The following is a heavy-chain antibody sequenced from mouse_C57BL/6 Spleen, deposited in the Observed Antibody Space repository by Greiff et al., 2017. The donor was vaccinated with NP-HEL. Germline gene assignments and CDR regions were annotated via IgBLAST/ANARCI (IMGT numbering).Heavy chain of an antibody. CDR2: IYPSDSET. CDR3: ARAQLGRFDY. J-gene: IGHJ2*01. V-gene: IGHV1-61*01. CDR1: GYTFTSYW. D-gene: IGHD4-1*02. Sequence: QVQLQQSGAELVRPGSSVKLSCKASGYTFTSYWMDWVKQRPGQGLEWIGNIYPSDSETHYNQKFKDKATLTVDKSSSTAYMQLSSLTSEDSAVYYCARAQLGRFDYWGQGTTLTVSS.